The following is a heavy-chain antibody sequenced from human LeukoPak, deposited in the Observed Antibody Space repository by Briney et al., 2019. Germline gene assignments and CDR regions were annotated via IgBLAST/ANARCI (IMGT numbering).Heavy chain of an antibody. CDR2: IIPILGIA. J-gene: IGHJ6*02. Sequence: RASVKVSCKASGGTFSSYAISWVRQAPGQGLEWMGRIIPILGIANYAQKFQGRVTITADKSTSTAYMELSSLRSEDTAVYYCASGDTAAYYYYGMDVWGQGTTVTVSS. CDR3: ASGDTAAYYYYGMDV. CDR1: GGTFSSYA. V-gene: IGHV1-69*04. D-gene: IGHD5-18*01.